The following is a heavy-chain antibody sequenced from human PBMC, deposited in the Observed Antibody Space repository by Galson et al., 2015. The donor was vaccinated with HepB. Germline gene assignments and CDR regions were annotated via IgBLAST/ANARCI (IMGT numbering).Heavy chain of an antibody. Sequence: CAISGDSVSSNTAAWNWIRQSPSRGLEWLGRTYYRAKWYQDYAVSVKSRMTINSDTSKNQFPLHLNSVTPEDTAVYYCARVRTWRPPHYYYGLDVWGQGTTVTVSS. CDR3: ARVRTWRPPHYYYGLDV. V-gene: IGHV6-1*01. CDR2: TYYRAKWYQ. J-gene: IGHJ6*02. CDR1: GDSVSSNTAA.